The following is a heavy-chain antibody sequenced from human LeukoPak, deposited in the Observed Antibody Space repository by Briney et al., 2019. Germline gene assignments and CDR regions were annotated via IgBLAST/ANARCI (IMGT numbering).Heavy chain of an antibody. V-gene: IGHV3-7*01. J-gene: IGHJ1*01. D-gene: IGHD6-19*01. CDR2: INQDGSDP. CDR3: AGSNGWLLQY. Sequence: GGSLRLSCAASGFTFNTYFMSWVRQAPGKGLEWVANINQDGSDPLYADSAKGRLTISRDNAKNSLYLQMSSLRAEDTAVYYCAGSNGWLLQYWGQGTLVIVSS. CDR1: GFTFNTYF.